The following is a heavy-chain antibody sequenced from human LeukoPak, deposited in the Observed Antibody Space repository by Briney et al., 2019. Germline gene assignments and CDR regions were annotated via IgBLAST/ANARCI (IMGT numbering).Heavy chain of an antibody. J-gene: IGHJ5*02. D-gene: IGHD1-26*01. V-gene: IGHV1-18*01. Sequence: ASGTVSCKASGYTFTSYGISWVREAAGQGLEWMGWISAYNGNTNYAQKLQGRVTMTTDTSTSTAYMELRSLRSDDTAVYYCARVLGPRDWFDPWGQGTLVTISS. CDR2: ISAYNGNT. CDR1: GYTFTSYG. CDR3: ARVLGPRDWFDP.